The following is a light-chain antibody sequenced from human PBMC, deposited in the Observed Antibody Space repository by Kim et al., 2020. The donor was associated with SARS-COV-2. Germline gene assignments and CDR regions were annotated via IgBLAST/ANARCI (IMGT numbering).Light chain of an antibody. CDR3: KKYNDGPMWT. CDR1: QEIGNF. CDR2: GAY. V-gene: IGKV1-27*01. Sequence: DFQMTQSPSSLSASLGDRVTITCRASQEIGNFLAWYQQKPGKPPRLLIYGAYTLQSGVSSRFSGSASGTDFTLTISGLQPADIATYYCKKYNDGPMWTFGQGTKVDIK. J-gene: IGKJ1*01.